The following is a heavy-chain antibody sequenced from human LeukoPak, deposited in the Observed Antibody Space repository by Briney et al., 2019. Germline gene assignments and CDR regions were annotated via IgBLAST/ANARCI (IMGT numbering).Heavy chain of an antibody. V-gene: IGHV3-30*02. J-gene: IGHJ4*02. Sequence: GGSLRLSCAASGFTFSSYGMHWVRQAPGKGLEWVAFIRYDGSNKYYADSVKGRFTISRDNSKNTLYLQMNSLRAEDTAVYYCAKEAPPYYYGSGTHDYWGQGTLVTVSS. CDR1: GFTFSSYG. CDR2: IRYDGSNK. CDR3: AKEAPPYYYGSGTHDY. D-gene: IGHD3-10*01.